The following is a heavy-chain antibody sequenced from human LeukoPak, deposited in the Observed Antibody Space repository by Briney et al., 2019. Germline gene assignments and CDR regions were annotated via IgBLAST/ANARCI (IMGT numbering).Heavy chain of an antibody. J-gene: IGHJ4*02. D-gene: IGHD3-22*01. Sequence: GGSLRLSCAASGFTFSSYAMSWVRQAPGKGLEWVSGISGSGDNTYYADSVKGRFTISRDNSKNTLYVQVNSLGTEDTAAYYCANGSYYASSGSFYFDYWRQGPLVPVPS. CDR1: GFTFSSYA. CDR3: ANGSYYASSGSFYFDY. V-gene: IGHV3-23*01. CDR2: ISGSGDNT.